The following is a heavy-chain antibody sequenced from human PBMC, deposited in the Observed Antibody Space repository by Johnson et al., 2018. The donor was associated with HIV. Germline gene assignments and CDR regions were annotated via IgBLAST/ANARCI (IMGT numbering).Heavy chain of an antibody. CDR3: ARDKGGIVGYDAFDI. D-gene: IGHD1-26*01. CDR1: GFTFSSYA. V-gene: IGHV3-30-3*01. Sequence: QVQLVESGGGVVQPGRSLRLSCAASGFTFSSYAMHWVRQAPGKGLEWVAVISYDGSNKYYADSVRGRFTISRDNSKNTLYLQVNSLRAEDTAVYYCARDKGGIVGYDAFDIWGQGTMVTVSS. CDR2: ISYDGSNK. J-gene: IGHJ3*02.